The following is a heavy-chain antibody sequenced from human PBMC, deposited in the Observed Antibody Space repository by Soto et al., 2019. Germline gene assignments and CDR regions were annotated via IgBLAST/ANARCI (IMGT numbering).Heavy chain of an antibody. CDR2: ISYDGSNK. Sequence: PGGSLRLSCAASGFTFSSYGMHWVRQAPGKGLEWVAVISYDGSNKYYADSVKGRFTISRDNSKNTLYLQMNSLRAEDTAVYYCAKDGNWDRVYYYYGMDVWGQGTTVTVSS. D-gene: IGHD7-27*01. CDR3: AKDGNWDRVYYYYGMDV. CDR1: GFTFSSYG. V-gene: IGHV3-30*18. J-gene: IGHJ6*02.